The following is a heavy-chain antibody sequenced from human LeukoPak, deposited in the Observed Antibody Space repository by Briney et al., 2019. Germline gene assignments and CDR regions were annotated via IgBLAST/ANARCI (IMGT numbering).Heavy chain of an antibody. CDR1: GGTFSSYA. V-gene: IGHV1-69*10. CDR2: INPNSGGT. Sequence: ASVKASCKASGGTFSSYAISWVRQAPGQGLEWMGWINPNSGGTNYAQKFQGRVTITADKSTSTAYMELSSLRSEDTAVYYCARDSGSYGMYNWFDPWGQGTLVTVSS. CDR3: ARDSGSYGMYNWFDP. J-gene: IGHJ5*02. D-gene: IGHD1-26*01.